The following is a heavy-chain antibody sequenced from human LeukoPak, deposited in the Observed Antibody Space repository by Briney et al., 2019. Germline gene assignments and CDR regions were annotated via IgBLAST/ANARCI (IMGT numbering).Heavy chain of an antibody. Sequence: ASVKVSCKASGYTFTDYYMHWVRQAPGQGLEWMGWINPNSGGTNYAQKFQGRVTMTRDTSISTAYMELSSLRSDDTAVYYCTKHAQQLILGYFDYWGQGTLVTVSS. CDR1: GYTFTDYY. CDR3: TKHAQQLILGYFDY. CDR2: INPNSGGT. D-gene: IGHD1-1*01. J-gene: IGHJ4*02. V-gene: IGHV1-2*02.